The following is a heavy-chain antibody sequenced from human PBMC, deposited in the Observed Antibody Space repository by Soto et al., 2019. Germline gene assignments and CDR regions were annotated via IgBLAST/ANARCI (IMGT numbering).Heavy chain of an antibody. CDR1: GITFSNYE. CDR3: AKEAGSYYFDY. D-gene: IGHD1-26*01. J-gene: IGHJ4*02. CDR2: ISSSGTTT. V-gene: IGHV3-48*03. Sequence: GGSLRLSCAASGITFSNYEMNWVRQAPGKGLEWVSYISSSGTTTYYADSVKGRFTISRDNSKNTLYLQMNSLRAEDTAVYYCAKEAGSYYFDYWGQGTLVTVSS.